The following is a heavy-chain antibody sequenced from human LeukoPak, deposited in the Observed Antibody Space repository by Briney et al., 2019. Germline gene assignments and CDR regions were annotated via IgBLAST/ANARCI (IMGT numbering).Heavy chain of an antibody. J-gene: IGHJ3*02. CDR1: GGSFSGYY. CDR3: AREVVHAFDI. CDR2: INHRGST. D-gene: IGHD2-15*01. Sequence: SETLSLTCAVYGGSFSGYYWSWIRQPPGKGLEWIGEINHRGSTNYNPSLKSRVTISVDTSKNQFSLKLSSVTAADTAVYYCAREVVHAFDIWGQGTMVTVSS. V-gene: IGHV4-34*01.